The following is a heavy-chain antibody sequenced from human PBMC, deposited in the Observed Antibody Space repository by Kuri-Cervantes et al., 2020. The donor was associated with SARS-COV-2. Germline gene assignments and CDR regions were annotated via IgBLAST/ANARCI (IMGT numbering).Heavy chain of an antibody. CDR1: GFTFSSYG. J-gene: IGHJ4*02. Sequence: GESLKISCAASGFTFSSYGMHWVRQAPGKGLEWVAVIWYDGSNKYYADSVKGRFTISRDDSKNTLYLQMNSLRTEDTAVNYCARVPTRAGYNFFDYWGQGTLVTVSS. CDR2: IWYDGSNK. CDR3: ARVPTRAGYNFFDY. V-gene: IGHV3-33*01. D-gene: IGHD5-24*01.